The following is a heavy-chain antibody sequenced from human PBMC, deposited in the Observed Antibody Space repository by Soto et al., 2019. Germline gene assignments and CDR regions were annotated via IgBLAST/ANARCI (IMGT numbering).Heavy chain of an antibody. V-gene: IGHV3-23*01. Sequence: EVPLLESGGGLVQPGGSLRLSCAASGFTFRSYVMAWVRQAPRKGLEWVSSLSNSGADRYYADSVKGRFSISRDNSKNTLYVQMNNLRAEDTAVYYCAAKGATKGAFAIWGRGTMVTVSS. CDR3: AAKGATKGAFAI. CDR1: GFTFRSYV. J-gene: IGHJ3*02. CDR2: LSNSGADR. D-gene: IGHD5-12*01.